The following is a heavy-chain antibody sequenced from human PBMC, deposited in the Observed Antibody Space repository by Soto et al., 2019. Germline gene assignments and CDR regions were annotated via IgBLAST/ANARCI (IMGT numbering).Heavy chain of an antibody. Sequence: GESLKISCKGSGYSFTNNGIAWVRQMPGKGLEWMGIIYPGDSDIRYSPSFQGQVTISADTSINTAYLQWSSLKAADTAMYYCARRAFYSGSGSLNWFDPWGQGTLVTSPQ. CDR3: ARRAFYSGSGSLNWFDP. V-gene: IGHV5-51*01. J-gene: IGHJ5*02. D-gene: IGHD3-10*01. CDR2: IYPGDSDI. CDR1: GYSFTNNG.